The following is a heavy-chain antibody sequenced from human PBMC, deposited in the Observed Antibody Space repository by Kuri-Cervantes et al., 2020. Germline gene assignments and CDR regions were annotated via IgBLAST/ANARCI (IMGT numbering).Heavy chain of an antibody. Sequence: VSGGSISSFDWWSWIRQPPGKGLEWIGEVYETGTVNYNPSLRSRVTVSVDTSKNQFSLKLTSVNAADTAVYYCARGGRDYVWGSYRQYWYFDLWGRGTLVTVSS. CDR1: GGSISSFDW. J-gene: IGHJ2*01. CDR3: ARGGRDYVWGSYRQYWYFDL. D-gene: IGHD3-16*02. V-gene: IGHV4-4*02. CDR2: VYETGTV.